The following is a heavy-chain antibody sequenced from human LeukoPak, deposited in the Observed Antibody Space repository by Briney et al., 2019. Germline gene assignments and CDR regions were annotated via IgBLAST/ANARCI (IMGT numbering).Heavy chain of an antibody. Sequence: SGGSLRLSCAASGFTFSSYGMHWVRQAPGKGLEWVAVIWYDGSNKYYADSVKGRFTISRDNSKNTLYLQMNSLRAEDTAVYYCARDLYDSSGYYPIDYWGQGTLVTVSS. V-gene: IGHV3-33*01. CDR3: ARDLYDSSGYYPIDY. CDR1: GFTFSSYG. D-gene: IGHD3-22*01. CDR2: IWYDGSNK. J-gene: IGHJ4*02.